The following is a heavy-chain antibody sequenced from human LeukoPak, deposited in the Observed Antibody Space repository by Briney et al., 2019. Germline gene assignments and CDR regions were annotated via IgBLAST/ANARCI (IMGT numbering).Heavy chain of an antibody. V-gene: IGHV1-2*02. CDR1: GYTFNGFY. CDR3: ARAGSGWYWFDP. D-gene: IGHD6-19*01. Sequence: ASVNVSCKASGYTFNGFYVHWVRQAPGQGLEWMGWINPNSGGTNYAQKFQGRVTMTRDTSISTAYMELSSLASDDTAVYYCARAGSGWYWFDPWGQGTLVTVSS. J-gene: IGHJ5*02. CDR2: INPNSGGT.